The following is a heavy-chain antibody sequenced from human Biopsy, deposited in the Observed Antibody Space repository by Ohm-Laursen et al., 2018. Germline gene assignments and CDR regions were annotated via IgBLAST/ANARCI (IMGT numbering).Heavy chain of an antibody. J-gene: IGHJ4*02. Sequence: SVKVSCNASGYSFTSYGISWVRQAPGEGLEWMGRISGYNGNTNYAQKFQGRVTMTADTPTSTVYMEVRGLRSDDTAVYYCARVTLPLYLDYWGQGTRVSVSS. D-gene: IGHD5/OR15-5a*01. V-gene: IGHV1-18*01. CDR1: GYSFTSYG. CDR3: ARVTLPLYLDY. CDR2: ISGYNGNT.